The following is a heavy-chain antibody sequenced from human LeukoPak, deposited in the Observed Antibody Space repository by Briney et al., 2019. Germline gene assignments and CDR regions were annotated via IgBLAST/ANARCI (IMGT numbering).Heavy chain of an antibody. J-gene: IGHJ3*01. D-gene: IGHD6-19*01. V-gene: IGHV3-48*03. CDR2: ISSSGDST. CDR1: GFTFSSFE. CDR3: AKDRRQWLLFDV. Sequence: PGGSLRLSCAASGFTFSSFEMNWVRQAPGKGLEWVSYISSSGDSTYYADSVKGRFTISRDNSKNSLYLQMNSLRTEDTALYYCAKDRRQWLLFDVWGQGAMVTVSS.